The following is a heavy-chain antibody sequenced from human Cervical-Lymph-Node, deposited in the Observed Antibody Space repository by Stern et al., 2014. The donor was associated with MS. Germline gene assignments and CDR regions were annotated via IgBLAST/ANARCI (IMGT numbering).Heavy chain of an antibody. Sequence: VQLGQSGAEVKKPGATVKISCKVSGYTFTDYHIHWVQQAPGKGPEWMGLVDPADGEILYAEKFQGRVTMTADTSTDTAYMELSSLRSEDTAMYYCATTLDDWGQGTLVTVSS. CDR3: ATTLDD. J-gene: IGHJ4*02. CDR2: VDPADGEI. V-gene: IGHV1-69-2*01. CDR1: GYTFTDYH.